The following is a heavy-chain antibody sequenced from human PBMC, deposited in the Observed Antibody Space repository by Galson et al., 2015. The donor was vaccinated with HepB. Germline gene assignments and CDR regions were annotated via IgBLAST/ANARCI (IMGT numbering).Heavy chain of an antibody. D-gene: IGHD2-2*01. Sequence: SLRLSCAASGFAFNNAWMNWVRQAPGKGLEWVGRIKSKTDGGTTEYAAPVKGRFTISRDDSRNTLSLKMHSLKTDDTAVYYCTTDVYFSSYWSWLDPWGQGTLVTVSS. CDR1: GFAFNNAW. J-gene: IGHJ5*02. V-gene: IGHV3-15*01. CDR2: IKSKTDGGTT. CDR3: TTDVYFSSYWSWLDP.